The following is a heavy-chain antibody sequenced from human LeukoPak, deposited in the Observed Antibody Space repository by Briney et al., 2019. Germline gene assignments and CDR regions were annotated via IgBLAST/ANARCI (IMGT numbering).Heavy chain of an antibody. CDR1: GYTFTNYG. V-gene: IGHV1-18*01. CDR2: ISVYNGNT. J-gene: IGHJ4*02. Sequence: ASVKVSCKASGYTFTNYGISWVRQAPGQGLEWMGWISVYNGNTNYAQKLQGRVTMTTDISTSTTYMELRSLRSDDTAVYFCAREGRAYCGGDCYLFDYWGQGTLVTVSS. CDR3: AREGRAYCGGDCYLFDY. D-gene: IGHD2-21*01.